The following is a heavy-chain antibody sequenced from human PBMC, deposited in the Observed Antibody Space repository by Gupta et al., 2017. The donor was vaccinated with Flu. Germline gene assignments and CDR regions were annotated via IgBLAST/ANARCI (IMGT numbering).Heavy chain of an antibody. V-gene: IGHV5-51*01. CDR1: W. CDR2: IDLDDSET. D-gene: IGHD3-3*01. CDR3: AYGESGYYFDY. J-gene: IGHJ4*02. Sequence: WIVWVRQMPGKGLEWVGMIDLDDSETTYSPSFQGHVTISGDKSFNTAYLQWSSLKASDTALYYCAYGESGYYFDYWGQGTLVTVSS.